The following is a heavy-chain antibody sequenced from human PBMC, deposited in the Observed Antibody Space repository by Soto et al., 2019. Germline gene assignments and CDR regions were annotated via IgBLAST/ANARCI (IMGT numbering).Heavy chain of an antibody. CDR2: INQDGTEK. V-gene: IGHV3-7*01. D-gene: IGHD3-16*01. CDR3: ATTPNNVHYYVGVFDF. Sequence: GGSLRLSCAASGLAFSTHWMTWVRQAPGKGLEWVANINQDGTEKYYVDSVKGRFTISRDNAKNSLYLQMNSLTAEDTALYYCATTPNNVHYYVGVFDFWGQGAPVTVSS. CDR1: GLAFSTHW. J-gene: IGHJ4*02.